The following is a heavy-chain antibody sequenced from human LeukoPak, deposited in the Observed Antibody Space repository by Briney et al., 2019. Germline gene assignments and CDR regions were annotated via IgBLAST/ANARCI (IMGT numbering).Heavy chain of an antibody. Sequence: GGSLRLSCAASGFTVSNNYMSWVRQAPGKGLEWVSVIYSGDNTYYVESVKGRFTISRDNSKNTLFLQMNRLRAEDTAVYYCAGRRVLNASFDYWGQGTLVTVSS. V-gene: IGHV3-66*02. CDR1: GFTVSNNY. CDR3: AGRRVLNASFDY. CDR2: IYSGDNT. J-gene: IGHJ4*02. D-gene: IGHD3-16*01.